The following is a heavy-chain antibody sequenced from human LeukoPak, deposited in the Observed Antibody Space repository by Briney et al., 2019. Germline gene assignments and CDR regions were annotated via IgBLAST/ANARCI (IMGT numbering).Heavy chain of an antibody. Sequence: PSETLSLTCTVSGGSISTYYWSWIRQPPGKGLEWIGYIYYSGDTTSNPSLKSRVTISVDTSKNQFSLKLSSVTAADTAVYYCARSIFGVIMGFDYWGRGTLVTVSS. J-gene: IGHJ4*02. D-gene: IGHD3-3*01. V-gene: IGHV4-59*01. CDR2: IYYSGDT. CDR1: GGSISTYY. CDR3: ARSIFGVIMGFDY.